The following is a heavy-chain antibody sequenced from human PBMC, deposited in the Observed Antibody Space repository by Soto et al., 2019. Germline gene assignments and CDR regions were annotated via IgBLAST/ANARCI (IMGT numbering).Heavy chain of an antibody. CDR2: IIPIFGTA. J-gene: IGHJ4*02. CDR1: GGTFSSYA. Sequence: QVQLVQSGAEVKKPGSSVKVSCKASGGTFSSYAISWVRQAPGQGLEWMGGIIPIFGTANYAQKFQGRVTITADESTSTAYMEVSSLRSEDTAVYYCARDWGSYYDFRGYFDYWGQGTLVTVSS. D-gene: IGHD3-3*01. V-gene: IGHV1-69*01. CDR3: ARDWGSYYDFRGYFDY.